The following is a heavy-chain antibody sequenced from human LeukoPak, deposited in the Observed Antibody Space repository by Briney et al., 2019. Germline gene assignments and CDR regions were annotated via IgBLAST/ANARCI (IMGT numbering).Heavy chain of an antibody. CDR2: IKQDGSEK. Sequence: GGSLRLSCVASGFTFSNYWMSWVRQAPGKGLEWVANIKQDGSEKYYVDSVKGRFTISRDNAKNSLYVQMNSLRDEDTAVYYCARVEYSGWNLEYWGQGTLVTVSS. J-gene: IGHJ4*02. D-gene: IGHD5-12*01. CDR3: ARVEYSGWNLEY. CDR1: GFTFSNYW. V-gene: IGHV3-7*01.